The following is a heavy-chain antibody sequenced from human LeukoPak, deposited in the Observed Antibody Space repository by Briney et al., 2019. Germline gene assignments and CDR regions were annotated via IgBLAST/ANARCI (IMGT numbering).Heavy chain of an antibody. J-gene: IGHJ4*02. CDR1: GFTFSSYW. CDR3: ARVTYYYDSSGYPPDY. Sequence: PGGSLRLSCAASGFTFSSYWMHWVRQAPGKGLVWVSRINSDGSSTSYADSVKGRFTMSRDNAKNSLYLQMNSLRAEDTAVYYCARVTYYYDSSGYPPDYWGQGTLVTVSS. D-gene: IGHD3-22*01. CDR2: INSDGSST. V-gene: IGHV3-74*01.